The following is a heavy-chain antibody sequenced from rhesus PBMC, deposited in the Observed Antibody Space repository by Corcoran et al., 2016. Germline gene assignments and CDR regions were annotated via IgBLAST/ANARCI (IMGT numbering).Heavy chain of an antibody. J-gene: IGHJ4*01. CDR3: AREYSGYSYFDY. V-gene: IGHV4S14*01. CDR2: IYGSGRSN. Sequence: QVQLQESGPGLVKPSETLSLTCAVSGYSISSGYYWGWIRQPSGKGLEWIGSIYGSGRSNYLTPSLKSRVTLSLDTSKNQFSLKLSSVTAADTAVYYCAREYSGYSYFDYWGQGVLVTVSS. CDR1: GYSISSGYY. D-gene: IGHD5-24*01.